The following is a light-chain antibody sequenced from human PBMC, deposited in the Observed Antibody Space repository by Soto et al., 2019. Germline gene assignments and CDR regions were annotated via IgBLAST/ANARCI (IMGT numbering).Light chain of an antibody. V-gene: IGLV3-21*02. Sequence: SNELTQPPSVSVAPGQTARITCGASNIGRKSVHWYQQKPGQAPVLVVYNDSDRPSGIPERFSGSNSGNTATLTITRVEAGDEADYYCQVWDSYNDHVGVFGGGTQLTVL. J-gene: IGLJ3*02. CDR2: NDS. CDR1: NIGRKS. CDR3: QVWDSYNDHVGV.